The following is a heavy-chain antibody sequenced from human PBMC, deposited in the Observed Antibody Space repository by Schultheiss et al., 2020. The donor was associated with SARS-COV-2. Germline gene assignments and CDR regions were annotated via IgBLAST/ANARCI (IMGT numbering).Heavy chain of an antibody. CDR3: ARPPIAARGPVS. CDR2: INSDGSST. Sequence: GGSLRLSCAACGFTFSSYWMHWVRQAPGKGLVWVSRINSDGSSTSYADSVKGRFTISRDNAKNTLYLQMNSLRAEDTAVYYCARPPIAARGPVSWGQGTLVTVSS. J-gene: IGHJ5*02. V-gene: IGHV3-74*01. CDR1: GFTFSSYW. D-gene: IGHD6-6*01.